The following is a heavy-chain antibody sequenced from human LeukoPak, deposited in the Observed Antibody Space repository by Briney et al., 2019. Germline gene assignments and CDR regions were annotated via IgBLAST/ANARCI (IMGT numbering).Heavy chain of an antibody. CDR3: AKDNYYDSSGYVDY. J-gene: IGHJ4*02. D-gene: IGHD3-22*01. V-gene: IGHV3-9*01. Sequence: GGSLRLSCAASGFTFDDYAMHWVRQAPGEGLEWVSGISWNSGSIVYADSVKGRFTISRDNAKNSLYLQMNSLRAEDTALYYCAKDNYYDSSGYVDYWGQGTLVTVSS. CDR1: GFTFDDYA. CDR2: ISWNSGSI.